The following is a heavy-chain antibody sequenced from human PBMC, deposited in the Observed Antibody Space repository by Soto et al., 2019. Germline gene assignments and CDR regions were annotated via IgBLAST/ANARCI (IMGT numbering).Heavy chain of an antibody. V-gene: IGHV1-69*01. J-gene: IGHJ6*02. CDR3: VRDGCSGGSCYGGDYYYYGMDV. CDR1: GGTFSSYA. Sequence: QVQLVQSGAEVKKPGSSVKVSCKASGGTFSSYAISWVRQAPGQGLEWMGGIIPIFGTANYAQKFQGRVTITADESTSTAYMELSSLRSEDTAVYYCVRDGCSGGSCYGGDYYYYGMDVWGQGTTVTVSS. D-gene: IGHD2-15*01. CDR2: IIPIFGTA.